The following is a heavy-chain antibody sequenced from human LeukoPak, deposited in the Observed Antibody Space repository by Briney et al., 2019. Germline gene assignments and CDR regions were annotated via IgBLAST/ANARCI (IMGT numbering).Heavy chain of an antibody. Sequence: GGSLRLSCAASGFTFSSYWMHSVRQAPGKGLVWVSRINSDGSSTSYADSVKGRFTISRDNAKNTLYLQMNSLRAEDTAVYYCARESYITIFGVVIGDWFDPWGQGTLVTVSS. CDR1: GFTFSSYW. D-gene: IGHD3-3*01. V-gene: IGHV3-74*01. J-gene: IGHJ5*02. CDR3: ARESYITIFGVVIGDWFDP. CDR2: INSDGSST.